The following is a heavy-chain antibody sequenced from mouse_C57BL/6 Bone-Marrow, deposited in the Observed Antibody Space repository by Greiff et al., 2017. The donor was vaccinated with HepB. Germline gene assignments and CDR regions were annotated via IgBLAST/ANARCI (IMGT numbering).Heavy chain of an antibody. CDR2: IDPNSGGT. Sequence: QVQLQQPGAELVKPGASVKLSCKASGYTFTSYWMPWVKQRPGLGLEWIGRIDPNSGGTKYNEKFKSKATLTVDKPSSTAYMQRSSLTSEDSAVYYCAINDYGSFPDDWGQGTTLTVSS. D-gene: IGHD1-1*01. CDR1: GYTFTSYW. J-gene: IGHJ2*01. CDR3: AINDYGSFPDD. V-gene: IGHV1-72*01.